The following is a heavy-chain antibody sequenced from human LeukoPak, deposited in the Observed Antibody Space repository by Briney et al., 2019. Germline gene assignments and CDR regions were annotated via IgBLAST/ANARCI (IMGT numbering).Heavy chain of an antibody. CDR3: ARGYSSPVPNFDY. D-gene: IGHD6-13*01. Sequence: GYTFTGYXXXXXRQAXGQGXXXXXWLNPNSGGTNYAQKFQGRVTMTRDTSITTAYMELPSLTSDDTAVYYCARGYSSPVPNFDYWGQGTLVTVSS. V-gene: IGHV1-2*02. CDR1: GYTFTGYX. CDR2: LNPNSGGT. J-gene: IGHJ4*02.